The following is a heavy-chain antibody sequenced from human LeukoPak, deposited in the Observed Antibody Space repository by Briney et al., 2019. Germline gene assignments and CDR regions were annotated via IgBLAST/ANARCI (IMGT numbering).Heavy chain of an antibody. CDR2: INPNSGGT. CDR1: GYTFTGYY. J-gene: IGHJ6*03. Sequence: ASVKVSCKASGYTFTGYYMHWVRQAPGQGLEWMGWINPNSGGTNYAQKFQGRVTMTRDTSISTAYMELTRLTSDDTAVYYCARGGEYSSSRPKGGYHYYYLDVWGKGTTVTVSS. CDR3: ARGGEYSSSRPKGGYHYYYLDV. D-gene: IGHD6-6*01. V-gene: IGHV1-2*02.